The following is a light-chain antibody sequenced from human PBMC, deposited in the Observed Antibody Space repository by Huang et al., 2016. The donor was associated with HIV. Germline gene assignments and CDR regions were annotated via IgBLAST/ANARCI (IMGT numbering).Light chain of an antibody. Sequence: EIVMTQSPDTLSVFPGERVTLSCRASESVSRSLAWYQQKSGQAPRFLIYDASTRATGIPARFSGSVSGTEFTLTINSLLSEDFAVYYCQQYNDWPPITFGQGTRLDMK. CDR2: DAS. CDR1: ESVSRS. J-gene: IGKJ5*01. V-gene: IGKV3-15*01. CDR3: QQYNDWPPIT.